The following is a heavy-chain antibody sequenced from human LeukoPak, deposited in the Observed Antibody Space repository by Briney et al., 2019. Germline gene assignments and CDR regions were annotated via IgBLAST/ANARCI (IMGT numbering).Heavy chain of an antibody. CDR2: INSDGSST. D-gene: IGHD4/OR15-4a*01. CDR1: GLTFSRYW. Sequence: GGSLRLSCAASGLTFSRYWMHWVRQAPGKGRVWVSRINSDGSSTTYADSVRGRFTISRDNVKNTVFLRMNSLRVEDTAVYYCSRDYGAWGQGTLVTVSS. V-gene: IGHV3-74*03. CDR3: SRDYGA. J-gene: IGHJ5*02.